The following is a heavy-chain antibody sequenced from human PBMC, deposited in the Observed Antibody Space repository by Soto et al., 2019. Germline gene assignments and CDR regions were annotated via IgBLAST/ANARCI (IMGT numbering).Heavy chain of an antibody. Sequence: GGSLRLSCAASGFTFSSYGMHWVRQAPGKGLEWVAVISYDGSNKYYADSVKGRFTISRDNSKNTPYLQMNSLRAEDTAVYYCAKISLGPPFDYWGQGTLVTVSS. CDR3: AKISLGPPFDY. V-gene: IGHV3-30*18. D-gene: IGHD1-26*01. CDR2: ISYDGSNK. J-gene: IGHJ4*02. CDR1: GFTFSSYG.